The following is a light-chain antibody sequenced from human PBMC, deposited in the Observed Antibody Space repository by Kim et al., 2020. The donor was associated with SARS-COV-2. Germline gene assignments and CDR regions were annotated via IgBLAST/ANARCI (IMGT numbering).Light chain of an antibody. J-gene: IGLJ2*01. CDR2: EVN. V-gene: IGLV2-8*01. CDR3: SSYAANRDLL. CDR1: SSDVGDYNF. Sequence: QSALTQPPSASGSPGQSVTISCTGTSSDVGDYNFVSWYQQHPGRAPKLMIYEVNKRPSGVLDRFSGSKSGDTASLTVSGLRAEDEADYYCSSYAANRDLLFGGGTQLTVL.